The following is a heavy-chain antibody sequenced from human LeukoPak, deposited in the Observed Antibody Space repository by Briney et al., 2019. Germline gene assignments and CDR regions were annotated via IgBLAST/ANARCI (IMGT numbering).Heavy chain of an antibody. Sequence: GASVKVSCKASGGTFSSYAISWVRQAPGQGLEWMGGIIPIFGTANYAQKFQGRVTITADESTSTAYMELSSLRSEDTAVYYCARGGHGDCSSTSCRYYMDVWGKGTTVTISS. CDR2: IIPIFGTA. CDR3: ARGGHGDCSSTSCRYYMDV. D-gene: IGHD2-2*01. J-gene: IGHJ6*03. CDR1: GGTFSSYA. V-gene: IGHV1-69*13.